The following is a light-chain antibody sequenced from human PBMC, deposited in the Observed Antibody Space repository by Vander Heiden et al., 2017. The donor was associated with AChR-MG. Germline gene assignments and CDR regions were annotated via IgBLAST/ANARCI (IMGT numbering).Light chain of an antibody. V-gene: IGLV2-8*01. Sequence: QSALTQPPSAPGSPGQSVTIPCTGPTSDVGGYNYVSWYQHHPGKAPKRMIYEVNRRPSGVPDRFAGSKSGNTASLTVSVLQAEDEADDYCSSYAGSNTKVLFGGGTKLTVL. CDR1: TSDVGGYNY. CDR3: SSYAGSNTKVL. CDR2: EVN. J-gene: IGLJ2*01.